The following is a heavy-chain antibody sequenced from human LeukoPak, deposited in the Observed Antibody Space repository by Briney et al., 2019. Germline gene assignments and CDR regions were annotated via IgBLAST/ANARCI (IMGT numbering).Heavy chain of an antibody. Sequence: ASVKVSCKASGYTFTGYYMHWVRQAPGQGLEWMGWINPNSGGTNYAQKFQGRVTMTRGTSISTAYMELSRLRSDDTAVYYCATDEQWLVMGSFAFDIWGQGTMVTVSS. J-gene: IGHJ3*02. CDR3: ATDEQWLVMGSFAFDI. CDR2: INPNSGGT. CDR1: GYTFTGYY. D-gene: IGHD6-19*01. V-gene: IGHV1-2*02.